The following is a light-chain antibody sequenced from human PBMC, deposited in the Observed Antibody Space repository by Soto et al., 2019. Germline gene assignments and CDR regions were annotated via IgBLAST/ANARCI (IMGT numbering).Light chain of an antibody. J-gene: IGLJ1*01. CDR1: SSDVGSYNL. CDR3: CSYAGSSTYV. Sequence: CESPGGCLTLGPTGPSSDVGSYNLVSWYQQHPGKAPKLMIYEVSKRPSGVSNRFSGSKSGNTASLTISGLQAEDEADYYCCSYAGSSTYVFGTGTKVTGL. CDR2: EVS. V-gene: IGLV2-23*02.